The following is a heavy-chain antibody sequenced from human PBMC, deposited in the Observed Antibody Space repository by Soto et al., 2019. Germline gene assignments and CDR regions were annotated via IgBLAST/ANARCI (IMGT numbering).Heavy chain of an antibody. V-gene: IGHV3-30-3*01. CDR3: ARHGDSSSIDP. J-gene: IGHJ5*02. D-gene: IGHD6-6*01. Sequence: GGSLRLSCAASGFTFSTYAIHWVRQAPGKGLEWVGVISYGGSNQYYADSVKGRFIISGDNSKNTLYLQMNSLRAEDTAVYYCARHGDSSSIDPWGQGTLVTVSS. CDR1: GFTFSTYA. CDR2: ISYGGSNQ.